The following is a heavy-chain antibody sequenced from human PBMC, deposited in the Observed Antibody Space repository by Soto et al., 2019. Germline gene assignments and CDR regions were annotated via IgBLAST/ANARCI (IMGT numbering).Heavy chain of an antibody. D-gene: IGHD2-8*01. V-gene: IGHV3-23*01. CDR1: GFRFPDYT. CDR2: IKINSDT. J-gene: IGHJ1*01. CDR3: AQDWTSATNGIDR. Sequence: GGSLRLSCAASGFRFPDYTMTWVRQAPGKGLEWVSSIKINSDTYYADSVQGRFTISRDNSKDTVFLLMNGLRAEDTAKYYCAQDWTSATNGIDRWGQGTPVTVSS.